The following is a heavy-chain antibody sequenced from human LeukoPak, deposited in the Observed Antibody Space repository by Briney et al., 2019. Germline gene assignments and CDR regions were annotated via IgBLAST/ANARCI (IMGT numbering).Heavy chain of an antibody. CDR3: GITGTTKGYFDY. V-gene: IGHV1-18*01. CDR2: ISAYNGNT. CDR1: GYTFTSHG. Sequence: ASVKVSCKASGYTFTSHGISRVRQAPGQGLEWMGWISAYNGNTNYAQKLQGRVTMTTDTSTSTAYMELRSLRSDDTAVYYCGITGTTKGYFDYWGQGTLVTVSS. J-gene: IGHJ4*02. D-gene: IGHD1-7*01.